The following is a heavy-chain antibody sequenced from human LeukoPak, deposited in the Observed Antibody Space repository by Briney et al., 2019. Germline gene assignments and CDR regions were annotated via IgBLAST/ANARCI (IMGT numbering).Heavy chain of an antibody. Sequence: SETLSLTCTVSGGSISSSSYYWGWIRQPPGKGLEWIGSIYYSGSTYYNPSLKSRVTMSVDTSKNQFSLKLSSVTAADTAVYYCARGQLSYYFDYWGQGTLVTVSS. CDR2: IYYSGST. J-gene: IGHJ4*02. CDR1: GGSISSSSYY. V-gene: IGHV4-39*07. CDR3: ARGQLSYYFDY. D-gene: IGHD5-18*01.